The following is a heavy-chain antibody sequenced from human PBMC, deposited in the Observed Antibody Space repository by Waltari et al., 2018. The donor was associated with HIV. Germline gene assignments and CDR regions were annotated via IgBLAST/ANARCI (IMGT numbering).Heavy chain of an antibody. D-gene: IGHD3-22*01. J-gene: IGHJ4*02. V-gene: IGHV1-2*07. CDR2: INPNSGGA. Sequence: QVQLVQSGAEVKKPGASVKVSCKAFGYTFTGYNMHWVRQAPRQGLQWMGWINPNSGGAKYAHKFQGRITMTRDTSVSTAYMELTRLRKDDTAVYYCTRGGGDHVDSSGFGTWGQGTLVTVSS. CDR1: GYTFTGYN. CDR3: TRGGGDHVDSSGFGT.